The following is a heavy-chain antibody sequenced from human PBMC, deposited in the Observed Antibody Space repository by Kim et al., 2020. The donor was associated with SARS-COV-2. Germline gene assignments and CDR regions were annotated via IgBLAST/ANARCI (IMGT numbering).Heavy chain of an antibody. D-gene: IGHD2-2*01. J-gene: IGHJ6*02. CDR1: GYSFTSYW. V-gene: IGHV5-10-1*01. Sequence: GESLKISCKGSGYSFTSYWISWVRQMPGKGLEWMGRIDPSDSYTNYSPSFQGHVTISADKSISTAYLQWSSLKASDTAMYYCALDSAYCSSTSCYPGSDYYYYGMDVWGQGTTVTVSS. CDR3: ALDSAYCSSTSCYPGSDYYYYGMDV. CDR2: IDPSDSYT.